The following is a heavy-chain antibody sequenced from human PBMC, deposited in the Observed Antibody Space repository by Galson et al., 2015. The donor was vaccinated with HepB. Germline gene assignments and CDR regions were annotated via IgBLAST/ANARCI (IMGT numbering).Heavy chain of an antibody. Sequence: SVKVSCKVSGYTLTELSMHWVRQAPGKGLEWMGGFDPEDGETIYAQKFQGRVTMTEDTSTDTAYMELSSLRSEDTAVYYCATRPVVPAAIDGSYYYGMDVWGQGTTVTVSS. CDR1: GYTLTELS. CDR2: FDPEDGET. V-gene: IGHV1-24*01. D-gene: IGHD2-2*01. CDR3: ATRPVVPAAIDGSYYYGMDV. J-gene: IGHJ6*02.